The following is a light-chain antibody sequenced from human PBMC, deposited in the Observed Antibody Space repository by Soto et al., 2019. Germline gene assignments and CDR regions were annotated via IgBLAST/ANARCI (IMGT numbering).Light chain of an antibody. CDR1: TGAVTSGHF. V-gene: IGLV7-46*01. CDR3: FLSYSSGRPV. J-gene: IGLJ2*01. Sequence: QAVVTQEPSLTVSPGGTVTLTCASSTGAVTSGHFPSWFQQKPGQAPKTLIYATSNKESWTPARFSGSLLGGKAALTLSGAQPEDEADYYCFLSYSSGRPVFGGGIKLTVL. CDR2: ATS.